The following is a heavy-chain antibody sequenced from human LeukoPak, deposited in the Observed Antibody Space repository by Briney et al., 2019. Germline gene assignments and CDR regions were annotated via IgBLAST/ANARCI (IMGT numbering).Heavy chain of an antibody. V-gene: IGHV1-18*01. J-gene: IGHJ4*02. CDR2: ISAYNGNT. D-gene: IGHD2-21*02. CDR1: GYTFTSYG. CDR3: ARVTVAYCGGDCSLGY. Sequence: ASVKVSCKASGYTFTSYGISWVRQAPGQGLEWMGWISAYNGNTNYAQKLQGRVTMTTDTYTSTDYMELRSLRSDDTAVYYCARVTVAYCGGDCSLGYWGQGTLVTVSS.